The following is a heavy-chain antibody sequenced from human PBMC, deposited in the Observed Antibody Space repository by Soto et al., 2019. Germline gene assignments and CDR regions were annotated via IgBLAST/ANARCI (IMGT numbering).Heavy chain of an antibody. Sequence: EVQLLESGGGLVQPGGSLRLSCAASGFTFSSYAMSWVRQAPGKGLEWVSAISGSGGSTYYADSVKGRFTISRDNSRNPLYLQMNSLRAEDTAVYYWAKGSYGGGGSCLYYYGMDVWGQGTTVTVSS. CDR3: AKGSYGGGGSCLYYYGMDV. D-gene: IGHD2-15*01. CDR1: GFTFSSYA. J-gene: IGHJ6*02. CDR2: ISGSGGST. V-gene: IGHV3-23*01.